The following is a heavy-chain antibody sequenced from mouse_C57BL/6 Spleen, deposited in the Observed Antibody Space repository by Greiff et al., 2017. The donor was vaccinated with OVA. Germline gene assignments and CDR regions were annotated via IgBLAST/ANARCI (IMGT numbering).Heavy chain of an antibody. CDR1: GYTFTSYW. D-gene: IGHD1-1*01. CDR2: INPSNGGT. Sequence: VKLQQPGTELVKPGASVKLSCKASGYTFTSYWMHWVKQRPGQGLEWIGNINPSNGGTNYNEKFKSKATLTVDKSSSTAYMQLSSLTSEDSAVYYCARSFYYYGSSYAMDYWGQGTSVTVSS. V-gene: IGHV1-53*01. CDR3: ARSFYYYGSSYAMDY. J-gene: IGHJ4*01.